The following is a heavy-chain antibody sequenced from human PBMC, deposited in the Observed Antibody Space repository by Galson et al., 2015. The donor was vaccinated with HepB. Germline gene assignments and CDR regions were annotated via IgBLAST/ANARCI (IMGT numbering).Heavy chain of an antibody. D-gene: IGHD1-1*01. Sequence: SLRLSCAASGFTFSSYGMNWVRQAPGKGLEWVSSISSSSSYIYYADSVKGRFTISRDNAKNSLYLQMNSLRAEDTAVYYCARVEGTVGSIELRGDFDYWGQGTLVTVSS. CDR1: GFTFSSYG. J-gene: IGHJ4*02. CDR3: ARVEGTVGSIELRGDFDY. V-gene: IGHV3-21*01. CDR2: ISSSSSYI.